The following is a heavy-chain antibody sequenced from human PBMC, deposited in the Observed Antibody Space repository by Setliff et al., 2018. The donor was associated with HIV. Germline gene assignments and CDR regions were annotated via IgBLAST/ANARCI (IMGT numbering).Heavy chain of an antibody. Sequence: PSETLSLTCTVSGLSMSYNYWTWIRQSPGKGLEWIGYVHYSGSTRYNPSLKSRFTISRDNAKNSLFLQMNSLRAEDTAVYYCARLGITKIVVPNGGFDIWGQGTRVTVSS. CDR3: ARLGITKIVVPNGGFDI. CDR2: VHYSGST. D-gene: IGHD3-22*01. CDR1: GLSMSYNY. J-gene: IGHJ3*02. V-gene: IGHV4-59*12.